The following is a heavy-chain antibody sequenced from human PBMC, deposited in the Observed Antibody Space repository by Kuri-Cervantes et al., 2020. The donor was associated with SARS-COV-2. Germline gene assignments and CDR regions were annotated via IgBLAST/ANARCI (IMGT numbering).Heavy chain of an antibody. D-gene: IGHD5-24*01. CDR1: GGSISSYYW. J-gene: IGHJ3*02. CDR3: ARIMRGWLQLHHDAFDI. Sequence: LRLSCTVSGGSISSYYWSWIRQPAGKGLEWLAHIFSNDEKSYSTSLKSRLTISKDTSKSQVVLTMTNMDPVDTATYYCARIMRGWLQLHHDAFDIWGQGTMVTVSS. CDR2: IFSNDEK. V-gene: IGHV2-26*01.